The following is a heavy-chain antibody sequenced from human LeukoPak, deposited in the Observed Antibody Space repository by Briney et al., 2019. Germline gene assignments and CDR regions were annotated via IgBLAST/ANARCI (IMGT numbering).Heavy chain of an antibody. D-gene: IGHD2/OR15-2a*01. V-gene: IGHV3-23*01. Sequence: GGSLRLLCAASGFTFKDYGMSWVRQAPGKGLEWLSHISGSGNSAHYADSVKGRFTISRDNSKNTVYLQMNSLRAEDTAVYYCAKDRGLGFYDDSGHHYWGQGTLVTVSS. CDR3: AKDRGLGFYDDSGHHY. CDR2: ISGSGNSA. J-gene: IGHJ4*02. CDR1: GFTFKDYG.